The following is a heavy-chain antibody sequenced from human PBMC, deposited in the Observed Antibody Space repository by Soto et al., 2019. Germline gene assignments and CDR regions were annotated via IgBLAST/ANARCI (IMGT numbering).Heavy chain of an antibody. V-gene: IGHV3-30*03. CDR3: ARDSGWPILNFDN. Sequence: GGSLRLSCAASDFDFRSYGIHWVRQAPGKGLEWVAASSYDGRETFYADSAKGRFTVSKEMSKNTAFLQMNALRHEDTAVYFCARDSGWPILNFDNWGQGTPVTVSS. CDR2: SSYDGRET. CDR1: DFDFRSYG. D-gene: IGHD3-10*01. J-gene: IGHJ4*02.